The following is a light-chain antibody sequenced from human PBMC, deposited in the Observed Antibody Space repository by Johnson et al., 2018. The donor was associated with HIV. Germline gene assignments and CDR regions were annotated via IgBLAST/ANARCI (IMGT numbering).Light chain of an antibody. CDR2: DNN. V-gene: IGLV1-51*01. CDR1: SSNIGSNY. Sequence: QSVLTQPPSVSAAPGQNVNISCSGGSSNIGSNYVSWYQQLPGTAPKLLIYDNNKRPSGIPDRFSGSKSGTSAALGITGLQTGDEADYYGAPWDSSLSAAGVNYFFVTGTKVPVL. CDR3: APWDSSLSAAGVNYF. J-gene: IGLJ1*01.